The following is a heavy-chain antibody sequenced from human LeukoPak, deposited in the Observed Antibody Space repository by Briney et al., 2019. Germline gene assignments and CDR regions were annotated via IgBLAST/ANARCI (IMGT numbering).Heavy chain of an antibody. D-gene: IGHD3-9*01. CDR1: VYTFTGYY. CDR2: INPNSGGT. CDR3: AREDLGDDILTGHNWFDP. Sequence: ASVKVSCKASVYTFTGYYMHWVRQAPGQGLEWMGWINPNSGGTNYAQKFQGRVTMTRDTSISTAYMELSRLRSDDTAVYYCAREDLGDDILTGHNWFDPWGQGTLVTVSS. J-gene: IGHJ5*02. V-gene: IGHV1-2*02.